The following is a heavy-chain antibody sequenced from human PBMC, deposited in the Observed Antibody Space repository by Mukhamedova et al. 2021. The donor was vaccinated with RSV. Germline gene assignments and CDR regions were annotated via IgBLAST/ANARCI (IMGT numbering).Heavy chain of an antibody. V-gene: IGHV3-74*01. CDR3: ARDFTYYYDSSGDGMDV. Sequence: TISRDNAKNTLHLQMNSLRAEDTAVYYCARDFTYYYDSSGDGMDVWGQGTTVTVSS. D-gene: IGHD3-22*01. J-gene: IGHJ6*02.